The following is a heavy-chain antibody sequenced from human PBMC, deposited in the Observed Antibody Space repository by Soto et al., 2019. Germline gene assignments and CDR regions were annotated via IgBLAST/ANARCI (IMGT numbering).Heavy chain of an antibody. J-gene: IGHJ5*02. D-gene: IGHD3-3*01. CDR3: AREGGRDFWSGRKWFDP. CDR2: IYYSGST. Sequence: NPSETLSLTCTVSGGSISSGDYYWSWIRQPPGKGLEWIGYIYYSGSTYYNPSLKSRVTISVDTSKNQFSLKLSSVTAADTAVYYCAREGGRDFWSGRKWFDPWGQGTLVTVSS. V-gene: IGHV4-30-4*01. CDR1: GGSISSGDYY.